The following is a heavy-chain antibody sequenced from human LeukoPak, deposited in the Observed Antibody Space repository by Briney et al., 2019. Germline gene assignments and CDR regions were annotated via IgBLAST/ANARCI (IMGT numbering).Heavy chain of an antibody. V-gene: IGHV5-51*01. CDR2: IYPGDSDT. CDR1: GYTFTDSW. Sequence: GESLKISCRGSGYTFTDSWIGWVRQMPGKGLECMGIIYPGDSDTRYSPSFRGHVTMSADNSISTAYLQWGSLKASDTAMYYCARHSGSSWEFDAFQIWGQGTMVTVSS. D-gene: IGHD6-13*01. J-gene: IGHJ3*02. CDR3: ARHSGSSWEFDAFQI.